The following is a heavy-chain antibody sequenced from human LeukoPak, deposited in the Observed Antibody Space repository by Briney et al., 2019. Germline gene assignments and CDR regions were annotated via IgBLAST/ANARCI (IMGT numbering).Heavy chain of an antibody. D-gene: IGHD1/OR15-1a*01. CDR1: GFTFSSYA. V-gene: IGHV3-23*01. Sequence: GGSLRFSCAASGFTFSSYARSWVRQVPGKGLEWVSTVSSTGGNTYYADSVKGRFSISRDNSMNTLDLQMNSLRAEDTAVYYCAKLKQPFDYWGQGILVTVSS. CDR3: AKLKQPFDY. J-gene: IGHJ4*02. CDR2: VSSTGGNT.